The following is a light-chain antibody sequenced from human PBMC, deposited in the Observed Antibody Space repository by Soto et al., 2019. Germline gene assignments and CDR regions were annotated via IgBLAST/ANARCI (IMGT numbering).Light chain of an antibody. CDR2: YDD. Sequence: QSVLTQPPSVSEAPRHGGTISFSGTSSTIGNNPVNWYQQFPGTATKLVIYYDDMLYSGFYDRFSGSKSGTSASLALSGLQSEYEADYYCASLEDQLNGPVFCRGTKLTVL. J-gene: IGLJ2*01. CDR3: ASLEDQLNGPV. V-gene: IGLV1-36*01. CDR1: SSTIGNNP.